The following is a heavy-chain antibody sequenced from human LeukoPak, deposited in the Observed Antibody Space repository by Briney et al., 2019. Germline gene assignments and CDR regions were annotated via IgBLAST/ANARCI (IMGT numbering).Heavy chain of an antibody. CDR2: INHSGST. D-gene: IGHD2-2*01. CDR3: ARGGSVVVPAALDY. J-gene: IGHJ4*02. CDR1: GGSFSGYY. V-gene: IGHV4-34*01. Sequence: PSETLSLTCGVYGGSFSGYYWSWIRQPPGKGLDLIGEINHSGSTNYNPSLKSRVTMSVDTSKNQFSLKLSSVTAADTAVYYCARGGSVVVPAALDYWGQGTLVTVSS.